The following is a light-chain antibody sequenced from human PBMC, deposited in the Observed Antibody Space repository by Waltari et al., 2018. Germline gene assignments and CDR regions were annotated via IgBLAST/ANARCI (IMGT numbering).Light chain of an antibody. CDR1: QSVSTH. Sequence: EIVLTQSPATLSLSPGERATLSSRASQSVSTHLTCYQQKPGQAPTPLISGASRRATGIPARFSGSGSGTDFTLTISSLEPEDFAVYYCQQRGNWPSGYTFGQGTKVEIK. V-gene: IGKV3-11*01. CDR2: GAS. J-gene: IGKJ2*01. CDR3: QQRGNWPSGYT.